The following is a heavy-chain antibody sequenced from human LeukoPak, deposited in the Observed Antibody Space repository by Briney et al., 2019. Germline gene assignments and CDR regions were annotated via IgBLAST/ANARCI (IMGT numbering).Heavy chain of an antibody. CDR1: GFTFSSYS. Sequence: GGSLRLSCAASGFTFSSYSMNWVRQAPGKGLEWVSSISSSSSYIYYADSVKGRFTISRDNAKNSLYLQMNSLRAEDTAVYYCARGVHFRFRSWWGDWFDPWGQGTLVTVSS. D-gene: IGHD6-13*01. CDR2: ISSSSSYI. V-gene: IGHV3-21*01. J-gene: IGHJ5*02. CDR3: ARGVHFRFRSWWGDWFDP.